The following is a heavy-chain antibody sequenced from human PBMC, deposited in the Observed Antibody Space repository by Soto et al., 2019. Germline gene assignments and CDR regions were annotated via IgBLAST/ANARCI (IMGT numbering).Heavy chain of an antibody. J-gene: IGHJ5*02. CDR2: IYYSGST. D-gene: IGHD6-6*01. Sequence: PSETLSLTCTVSGGSISSYYWSWIRQPPGKGLEWIGYIYYSGSTNYNPSLKSRVTISVDTSKNQFSLKLSSVTAADTAVYYCARRVPPGESSSGTYNWFDPWGQGTLVTVSS. V-gene: IGHV4-59*12. CDR3: ARRVPPGESSSGTYNWFDP. CDR1: GGSISSYY.